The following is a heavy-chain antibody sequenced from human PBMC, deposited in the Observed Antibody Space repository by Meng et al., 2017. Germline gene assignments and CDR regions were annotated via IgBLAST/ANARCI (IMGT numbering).Heavy chain of an antibody. CDR2: VDYSGST. CDR1: GGSISSSSYY. D-gene: IGHD4-17*01. Sequence: SETLSLTCTVSGGSISSSSYYWGWIRQPPGKGLEWIGSVDYSGSTYYNPSLKSGVTISVDTSKNQYSLKLSSVTAADTAVYYCTRVDVDEYGDYFSRLGAFDIWGQGTMVTVSS. CDR3: TRVDVDEYGDYFSRLGAFDI. J-gene: IGHJ3*02. V-gene: IGHV4-39*07.